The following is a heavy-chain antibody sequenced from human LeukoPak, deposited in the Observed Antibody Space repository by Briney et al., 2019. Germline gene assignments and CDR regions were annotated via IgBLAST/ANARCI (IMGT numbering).Heavy chain of an antibody. CDR2: INHSGST. Sequence: SETLSLTCAVYGGSFSGYYWSWIRQPPGKGLEWIGEINHSGSTNYNPSLKSRVTISVDTSKNQFSLKLSSVTAADTAVYYCARATTYDYVWGSYRFGHYFDYWGQETLVTVSS. CDR3: ARATTYDYVWGSYRFGHYFDY. V-gene: IGHV4-34*01. D-gene: IGHD3-16*02. CDR1: GGSFSGYY. J-gene: IGHJ4*02.